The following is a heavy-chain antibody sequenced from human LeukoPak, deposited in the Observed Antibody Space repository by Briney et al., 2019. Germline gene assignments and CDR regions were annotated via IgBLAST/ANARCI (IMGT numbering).Heavy chain of an antibody. Sequence: ASVKVSCKASGYTFTSYYMHWVRQAPGQGLEWMGIINPSGGSTSYAQKFQGRVTMTRDTSTSTVYMELSSLRSEDTAVYYCAREGPDYYDSSGYYLMLADAFDIWGQGTMVTVSS. CDR2: INPSGGST. V-gene: IGHV1-46*01. D-gene: IGHD3-22*01. CDR3: AREGPDYYDSSGYYLMLADAFDI. J-gene: IGHJ3*02. CDR1: GYTFTSYY.